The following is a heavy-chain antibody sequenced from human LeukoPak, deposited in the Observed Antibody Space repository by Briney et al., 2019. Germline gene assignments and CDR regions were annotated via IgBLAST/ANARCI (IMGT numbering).Heavy chain of an antibody. CDR3: AREGRYCSGGSCNYFDY. CDR1: GYTFTSYG. J-gene: IGHJ4*02. V-gene: IGHV1-18*01. D-gene: IGHD2-15*01. Sequence: ASVKVSCKASGYTFTSYGISWVRPAPGQGLEWMGWISAYNGNTNYAQKLQGRVTMTTDTSTSTAYMELRSLRSDDTAVYYCAREGRYCSGGSCNYFDYWGQGTLVTVSS. CDR2: ISAYNGNT.